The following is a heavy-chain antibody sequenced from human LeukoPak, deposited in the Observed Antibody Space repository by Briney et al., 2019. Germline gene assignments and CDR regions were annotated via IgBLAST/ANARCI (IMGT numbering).Heavy chain of an antibody. CDR3: AKPGGSRRGGEDWFDP. Sequence: GGSLRLSRAASGFIFSNYGMHWVRQAPGKGLEWVAFIRYDGSNKYYADSVKGRFTISRDNSKNTLYLQMNSLRAEDTAVYYCAKPGGSRRGGEDWFDPWGQGTLVTVSS. V-gene: IGHV3-30*02. D-gene: IGHD2-15*01. CDR2: IRYDGSNK. CDR1: GFIFSNYG. J-gene: IGHJ5*02.